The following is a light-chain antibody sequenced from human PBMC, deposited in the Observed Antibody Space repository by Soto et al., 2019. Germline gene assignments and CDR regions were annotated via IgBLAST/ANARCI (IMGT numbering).Light chain of an antibody. Sequence: EIVFTHSPVTLSLSPGERATLSCRASQSVSSTYLIWYQQKPGQAPRLLIYGASSRATGVPDRFSGGGSGTDFTLTISSLQSEDFAVYYCQQYNNWPRTFGQGTKV. CDR3: QQYNNWPRT. V-gene: IGKV3-20*01. CDR2: GAS. CDR1: QSVSSTY. J-gene: IGKJ1*01.